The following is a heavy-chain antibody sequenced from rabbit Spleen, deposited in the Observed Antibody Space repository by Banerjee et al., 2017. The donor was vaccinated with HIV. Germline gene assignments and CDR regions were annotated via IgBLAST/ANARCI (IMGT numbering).Heavy chain of an antibody. V-gene: IGHV1S40*01. J-gene: IGHJ6*01. D-gene: IGHD1-1*01. Sequence: QSLEESGGGLVQPGGSLKLSCKASGFDFSNYGVTWVRQAPGKGLEWIGYIEPIFGITYFANWVNGRFTISRASSTTVTLQMTSLTAADTATYFCARDTSSSFSSYGMDLWGPGTLVTVS. CDR1: GFDFSNYG. CDR3: ARDTSSSFSSYGMDL. CDR2: IEPIFGIT.